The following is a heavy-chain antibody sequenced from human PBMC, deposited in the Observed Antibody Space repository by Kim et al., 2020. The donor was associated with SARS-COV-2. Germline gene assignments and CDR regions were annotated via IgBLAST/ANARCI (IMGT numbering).Heavy chain of an antibody. J-gene: IGHJ4*02. Sequence: GGSLRLSCAASGFTFSIYAMSWVRQAPGKGLEWVSGISDSGGTTYYADSVKGRFTISRDNSKNTLYLQMHSLRVDDTAVYYCAKGGPTGRYTLFDNWGQGNLGTGSS. CDR1: GFTFSIYA. V-gene: IGHV3-23*01. CDR2: ISDSGGTT. D-gene: IGHD1-26*01. CDR3: AKGGPTGRYTLFDN.